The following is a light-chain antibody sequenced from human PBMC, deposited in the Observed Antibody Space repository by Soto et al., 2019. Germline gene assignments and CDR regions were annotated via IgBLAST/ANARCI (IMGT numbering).Light chain of an antibody. CDR1: QSVNSRD. CDR2: GTS. Sequence: EIVLTQSPGTLSLSPGERATLSGRASQSVNSRDLAWYQQKPGQAPRLLIHGTSSRATGIPDRFSGSGSGTDFTLTITRLEPEDFAVYYCQQYGSSLFTFGLGTRLDIK. CDR3: QQYGSSLFT. V-gene: IGKV3-20*01. J-gene: IGKJ5*01.